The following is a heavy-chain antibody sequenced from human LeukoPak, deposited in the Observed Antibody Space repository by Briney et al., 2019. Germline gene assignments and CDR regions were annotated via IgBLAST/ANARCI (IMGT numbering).Heavy chain of an antibody. Sequence: ASVKVSCKVSGYTLTELSMHWVRQAPGKGLEWMGGFDPEDGETIYAQKFQGRVTMTEDTSTDTAYMELTSLRSDDTAVYYCAREWYCSGGSCYSGAPDYWGQGTLVTVSS. CDR2: FDPEDGET. D-gene: IGHD2-15*01. CDR1: GYTLTELS. V-gene: IGHV1-24*01. CDR3: AREWYCSGGSCYSGAPDY. J-gene: IGHJ4*02.